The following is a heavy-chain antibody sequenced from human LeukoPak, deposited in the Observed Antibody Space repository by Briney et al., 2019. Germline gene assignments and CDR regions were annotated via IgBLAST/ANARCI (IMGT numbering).Heavy chain of an antibody. J-gene: IGHJ4*02. CDR2: VWYDGNNK. CDR1: GFTFSSTS. Sequence: GGSLRLSCAASGFTFSSTSMSWVRQPPGKGLEWVATVWYDGNNKYYADSVRGRFTISRDNSKNMLYLHMNSLRVEDTAVYYCTRDPDRSGFDFWGQGTLVTVSS. D-gene: IGHD3-22*01. V-gene: IGHV3-30*07. CDR3: TRDPDRSGFDF.